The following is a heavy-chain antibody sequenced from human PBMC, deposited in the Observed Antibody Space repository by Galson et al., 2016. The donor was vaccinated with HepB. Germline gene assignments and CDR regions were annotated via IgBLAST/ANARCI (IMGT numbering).Heavy chain of an antibody. D-gene: IGHD6-19*01. CDR1: GFTFSRYG. J-gene: IGHJ2*01. CDR3: AREGGVYSSGWGTAYIDL. Sequence: SLRLSCAASGFTFSRYGIHWVRQSPGKGLEWVAVIWYDGSNKYYADSVKGRFTISRDNSKNTLYLQMNSLRVEDTALYYCAREGGVYSSGWGTAYIDLWGRGTLVTVSS. CDR2: IWYDGSNK. V-gene: IGHV3-33*01.